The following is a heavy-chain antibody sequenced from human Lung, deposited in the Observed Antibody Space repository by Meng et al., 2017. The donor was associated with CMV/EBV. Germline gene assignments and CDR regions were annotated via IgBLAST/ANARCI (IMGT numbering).Heavy chain of an antibody. CDR3: AKNVLPGALRDWFDP. CDR2: ISYDGRNQ. Sequence: SGFSFYSSGMHWVRQAPGKGLEWVASISYDGRNQYYTDSVKGRYTISRDNSKNTLYLQMDSLRLEDAAVYYCAKNVLPGALRDWFDPWGQGSLVTVSS. V-gene: IGHV3-30*18. D-gene: IGHD2-21*02. J-gene: IGHJ5*02. CDR1: GFSFYSSG.